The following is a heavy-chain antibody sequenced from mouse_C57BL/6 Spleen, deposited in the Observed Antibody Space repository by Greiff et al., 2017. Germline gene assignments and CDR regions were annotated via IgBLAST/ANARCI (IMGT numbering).Heavy chain of an antibody. D-gene: IGHD1-1*01. Sequence: QVQLKQPGAELVKPGASVKLSCKASGYTFTSYWMQWVKQRPGQGLEWIGEIDPSDSYTNYNQKFKGKATLTVDTSSSTAYMQLSSLTSEDSAVYYCGGSYYGSSYAWFAYWGQGTLVTVSA. CDR3: GGSYYGSSYAWFAY. CDR2: IDPSDSYT. V-gene: IGHV1-50*01. CDR1: GYTFTSYW. J-gene: IGHJ3*01.